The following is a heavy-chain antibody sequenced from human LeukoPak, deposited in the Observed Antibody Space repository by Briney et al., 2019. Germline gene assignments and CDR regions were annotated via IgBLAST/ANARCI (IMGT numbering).Heavy chain of an antibody. Sequence: GGSLRLSCAASGFTFSSYWMHWVRQAPGKGPVWVSRINSDGSSTSYADSVKGRFTISRDNAKNTLYLQMNSLRAEDTAVYYCARLDSSGYTTDLMHHYWGQGTLVTVSS. V-gene: IGHV3-74*01. CDR3: ARLDSSGYTTDLMHHY. CDR2: INSDGSST. CDR1: GFTFSSYW. J-gene: IGHJ4*02. D-gene: IGHD3-22*01.